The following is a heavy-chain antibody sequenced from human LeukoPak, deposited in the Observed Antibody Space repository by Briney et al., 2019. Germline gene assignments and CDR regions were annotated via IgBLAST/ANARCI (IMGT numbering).Heavy chain of an antibody. CDR2: ISYDVSNK. CDR1: GFTYSSYG. V-gene: IGHV3-30*18. CDR3: AKDSGQYYFDY. D-gene: IGHD3-10*01. Sequence: PGGSLRLSCAASGFTYSSYGMHWVRHAPGKGLEWVALISYDVSNKYYADSVKGRFTISRDNSKNTLYLQMNSLRTEDTAVYYCAKDSGQYYFDYWGQGTLVTVSS. J-gene: IGHJ4*02.